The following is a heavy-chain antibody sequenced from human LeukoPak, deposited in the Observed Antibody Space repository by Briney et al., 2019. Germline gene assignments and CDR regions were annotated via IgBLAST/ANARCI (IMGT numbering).Heavy chain of an antibody. D-gene: IGHD1-20*01. CDR3: AREVSGHNFVYDH. J-gene: IGHJ4*02. CDR1: GFTFSGHF. CDR2: ITHSGTST. V-gene: IGHV3-11*04. Sequence: GASLRLSCTTSGFTFSGHFMSWIRQAPGKGLEWVGNITHSGTSTHTADSAKGRFTVSRDNAKTSLYLEMNSLRVEDTAVYYCAREVSGHNFVYDHWGQGTLVTV.